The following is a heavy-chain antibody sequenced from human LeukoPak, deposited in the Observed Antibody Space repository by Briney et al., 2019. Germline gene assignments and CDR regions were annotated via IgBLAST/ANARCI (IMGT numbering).Heavy chain of an antibody. CDR3: AREAGSSLAVDY. CDR2: INPNSGGT. D-gene: IGHD1-26*01. Sequence: GASVKVSCKASGYTFTGYYMHWVRQAPGQGLEWMGWINPNSGGTNYAQKFQGRVTMTRDTSTSTVYMELSSLRSEDTAVYYCAREAGSSLAVDYWGQGTLVTVSS. J-gene: IGHJ4*02. V-gene: IGHV1-2*02. CDR1: GYTFTGYY.